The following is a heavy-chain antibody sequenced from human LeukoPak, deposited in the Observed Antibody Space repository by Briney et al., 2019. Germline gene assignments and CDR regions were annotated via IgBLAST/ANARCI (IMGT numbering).Heavy chain of an antibody. D-gene: IGHD6-13*01. CDR1: GFTFTDYY. Sequence: GGSLRLSCAASGFTFTDYYMSWIRQAPGEGLEFVSYISGSSTYTNYADSVRGRFTISRDNAKNSLYLQMSSLRAEDTAVYYCARVSSRGYYFDSWGQGTLVTVSS. V-gene: IGHV3-11*06. J-gene: IGHJ4*02. CDR3: ARVSSRGYYFDS. CDR2: ISGSSTYT.